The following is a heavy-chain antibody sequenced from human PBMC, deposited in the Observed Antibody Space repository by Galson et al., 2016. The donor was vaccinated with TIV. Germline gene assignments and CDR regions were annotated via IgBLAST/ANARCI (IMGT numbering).Heavy chain of an antibody. Sequence: CAISGDSVSSNSSAWNWIRQSPSRGLEWLGRTYCRSRCYYDYAVSVKSRITIESDTSKNQFSLQLNSVTSEDTAVDYCARAAAGNGATLHATCESFDFWGQGTKVTVSS. CDR1: GDSVSSNSSA. CDR3: ARAAAGNGATLHATCESFDF. CDR2: TYCRSRCYY. J-gene: IGHJ3*01. V-gene: IGHV6-1*01. D-gene: IGHD2-8*01.